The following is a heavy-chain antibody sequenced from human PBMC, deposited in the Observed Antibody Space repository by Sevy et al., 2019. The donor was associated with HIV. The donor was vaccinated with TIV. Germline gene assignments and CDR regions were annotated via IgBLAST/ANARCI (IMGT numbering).Heavy chain of an antibody. D-gene: IGHD2-2*01. V-gene: IGHV3-7*01. CDR3: ARESGSYCSSTSCLGHYYYGMDV. J-gene: IGHJ6*02. Sequence: GGSLRLSCAASGFTFSSYWMSWVRQAPGKGLEWVSNIKQGGSEKYYVDSVKGRFTISRDNAKNSLYLQMNSLRAEETVVYYCARESGSYCSSTSCLGHYYYGMDVWGQGTTVTVSS. CDR1: GFTFSSYW. CDR2: IKQGGSEK.